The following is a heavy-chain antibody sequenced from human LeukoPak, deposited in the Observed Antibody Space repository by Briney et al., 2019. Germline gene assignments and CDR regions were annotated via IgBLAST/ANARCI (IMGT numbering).Heavy chain of an antibody. CDR1: GFTFSSCG. J-gene: IGHJ4*02. V-gene: IGHV3-23*01. CDR2: ISGSGGST. CDR3: AKVSVAGTDNDY. D-gene: IGHD6-19*01. Sequence: GGSLRLSCAASGFTFSSCGMSWVRQAPGKGLEWVSAISGSGGSTYYADSVKGRFTISRDNSKNTLYLQMNSLRAEDTAVYYCAKVSVAGTDNDYWGQGTLVTVSS.